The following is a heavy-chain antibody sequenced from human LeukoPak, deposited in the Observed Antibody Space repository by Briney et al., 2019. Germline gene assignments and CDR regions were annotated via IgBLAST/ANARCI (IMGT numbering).Heavy chain of an antibody. V-gene: IGHV3-21*03. CDR3: ARDWYGQADY. J-gene: IGHJ4*02. D-gene: IGHD1-14*01. CDR1: GFTFSTYS. Sequence: MPGRSLRLSCAASGFTFSTYSMNWVRQAPGKGLEWVSSIDRSSTYIYYADSVKGRFTISRDNARNSLYLQMNSLRAEDTAVYYCARDWYGQADYWGQGALITVSS. CDR2: IDRSSTYI.